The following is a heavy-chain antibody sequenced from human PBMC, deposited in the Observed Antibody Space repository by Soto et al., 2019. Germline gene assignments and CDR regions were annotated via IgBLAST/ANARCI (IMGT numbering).Heavy chain of an antibody. CDR2: IIPIFGTA. CDR1: GGTFSSYA. V-gene: IGHV1-69*13. J-gene: IGHJ6*02. Sequence: SVKVSCKASGGTFSSYAISWVRQAPGQGLEWMGGIIPIFGTANYAQKFQGRVTITADESTSTAYMELSSLRSEDTAVYYCARNYGDYVDYYYGMDVWGQGTTVTVSS. CDR3: ARNYGDYVDYYYGMDV. D-gene: IGHD4-17*01.